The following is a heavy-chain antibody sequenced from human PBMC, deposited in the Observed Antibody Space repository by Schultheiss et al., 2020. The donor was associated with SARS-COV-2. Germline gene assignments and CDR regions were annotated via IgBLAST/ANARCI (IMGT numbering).Heavy chain of an antibody. J-gene: IGHJ6*03. CDR1: GFTFSTYS. V-gene: IGHV3-53*04. Sequence: GGSLRLSCAASGFTFSTYSMNWVRQAPGKGLEWVSVIYSGGSTYYADSVKGRFTISRHNSKNTLYLQMNSLRAEDTAVYYCATETRRGRGQEYSSSSYYYYYYMDVWGKGTTVTVSS. CDR2: IYSGGST. CDR3: ATETRRGRGQEYSSSSYYYYYYMDV. D-gene: IGHD6-6*01.